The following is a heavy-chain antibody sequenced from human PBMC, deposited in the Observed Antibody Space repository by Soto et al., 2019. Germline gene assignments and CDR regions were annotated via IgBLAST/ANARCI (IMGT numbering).Heavy chain of an antibody. J-gene: IGHJ6*02. Sequence: QVQLQQWGAGLLKPSETLSLTCAVYGGSFSGYYWSWIRQPPGKGLEWIGEINHSGSTNYNPSLKSRVTISVDTSKNQFSLKLSSVTAADTAVYYCARGGPTLRYFDWLLYAPMDVWGQGTTVTVSS. V-gene: IGHV4-34*01. CDR3: ARGGPTLRYFDWLLYAPMDV. D-gene: IGHD3-9*01. CDR2: INHSGST. CDR1: GGSFSGYY.